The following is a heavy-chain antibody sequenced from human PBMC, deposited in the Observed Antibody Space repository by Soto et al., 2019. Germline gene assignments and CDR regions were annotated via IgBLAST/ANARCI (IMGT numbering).Heavy chain of an antibody. CDR1: GGTFNTYA. Sequence: QVQLVQSGAEMKKPGSSVKVSCQSSGGTFNTYAMNWVRQAPGQGPEWMGDISPMFGAANYAPKFQGRVTITADEYTGTSYMQLSSLTSEDTALYFCAWEVQVHTPAFVYWGQGTLVTVSS. CDR2: ISPMFGAA. CDR3: AWEVQVHTPAFVY. J-gene: IGHJ4*02. D-gene: IGHD3-10*01. V-gene: IGHV1-69*19.